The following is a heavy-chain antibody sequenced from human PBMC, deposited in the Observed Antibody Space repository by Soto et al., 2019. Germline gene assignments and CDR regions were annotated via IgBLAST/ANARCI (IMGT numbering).Heavy chain of an antibody. Sequence: QVQLVQSGAEVKKPGSSVKVSCKASGGTFSSYTISWVRQAPGQGLEWMGRIIPILGIANYAQKFQGRVTTTADKSTSTAYMELSSLRSEDTAVYYCARDPPKVGGDQPRPEANWFDPWGQGTLVTVSS. CDR3: ARDPPKVGGDQPRPEANWFDP. V-gene: IGHV1-69*08. CDR2: IIPILGIA. CDR1: GGTFSSYT. D-gene: IGHD2-2*01. J-gene: IGHJ5*02.